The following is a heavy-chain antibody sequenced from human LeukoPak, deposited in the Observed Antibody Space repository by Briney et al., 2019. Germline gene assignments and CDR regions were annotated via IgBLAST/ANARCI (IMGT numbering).Heavy chain of an antibody. CDR2: IYSDSGFT. Sequence: ASVKVSCKASGYTFTGYYMNWVRQAPGRGREWMGWIYSDSGFTKYVQKFHGRVTMTRDTYITTVYMDLTRLTYDDTAVYYCARKFDMKAFGHWGQGTLVTVSS. V-gene: IGHV1-2*02. D-gene: IGHD2-15*01. CDR1: GYTFTGYY. CDR3: ARKFDMKAFGH. J-gene: IGHJ5*02.